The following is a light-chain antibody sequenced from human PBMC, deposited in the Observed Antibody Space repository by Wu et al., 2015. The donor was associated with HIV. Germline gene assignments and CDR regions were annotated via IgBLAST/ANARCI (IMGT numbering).Light chain of an antibody. CDR3: QQRADWPVT. J-gene: IGKJ4*01. CDR1: QTISRK. CDR2: DAS. Sequence: EIVLTQSPAIVSLSPGETATLSCRASQTISRKLAWYQQKPHQAPRLVIHDASTRASHVPDRFSGSGSGTDFALTISNLEPEDFAVYYCQQRADWPVTFGGGTKVEIK. V-gene: IGKV3-11*01.